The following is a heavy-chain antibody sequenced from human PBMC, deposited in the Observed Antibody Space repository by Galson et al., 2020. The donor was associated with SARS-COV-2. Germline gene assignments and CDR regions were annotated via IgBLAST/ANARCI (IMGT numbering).Heavy chain of an antibody. J-gene: IGHJ4*02. V-gene: IGHV4-59*01. D-gene: IGHD2-21*01. Sequence: SETLSLTCTVSGASIRSYYWSWIRQPPGKGLEWIGYISDSGSTNYSPSLKSRVSFSVDKSKNQFSLRLSSVTAADTAVYYCASIGETVVGFEHWGQGTLVTVSS. CDR1: GASIRSYY. CDR2: ISDSGST. CDR3: ASIGETVVGFEH.